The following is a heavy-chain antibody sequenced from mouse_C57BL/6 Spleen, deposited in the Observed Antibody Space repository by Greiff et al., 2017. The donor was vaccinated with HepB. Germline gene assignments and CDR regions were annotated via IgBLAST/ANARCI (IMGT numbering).Heavy chain of an antibody. D-gene: IGHD3-2*02. J-gene: IGHJ4*01. CDR1: GYTFTSYW. CDR2: IYPGSGST. V-gene: IGHV1-55*01. CDR3: AAYRRSYAMDY. Sequence: QVQLQQPGAELVKPGASVKMSCKASGYTFTSYWITWVKQKPGQGLEWIGDIYPGSGSTNYNEKFKSKATLTVDTSSSTAYMQLSSLTSEDAAVSDCAAYRRSYAMDYWGQGTSVTVSS.